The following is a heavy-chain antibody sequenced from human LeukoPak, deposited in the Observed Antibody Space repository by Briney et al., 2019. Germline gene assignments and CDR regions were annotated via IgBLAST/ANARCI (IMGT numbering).Heavy chain of an antibody. D-gene: IGHD2-21*02. CDR3: ASKYCGGDSKFLYGMDV. CDR1: GFTFSSYS. CDR2: ISSSSSYI. J-gene: IGHJ6*02. Sequence: GGSLRLSCAASGFTFSSYSMNWVRQAPGKGLEWVSSISSSSSYIYYADSVKGRFTISRDNAKNSLYLQMNSLRAEDTAVYYCASKYCGGDSKFLYGMDVWGQGTTATAS. V-gene: IGHV3-21*01.